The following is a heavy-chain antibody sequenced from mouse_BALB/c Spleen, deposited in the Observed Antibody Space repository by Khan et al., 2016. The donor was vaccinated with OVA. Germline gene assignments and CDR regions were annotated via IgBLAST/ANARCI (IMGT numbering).Heavy chain of an antibody. CDR3: ARQPYFHYYIMDY. D-gene: IGHD2-10*01. CDR2: IWSDGST. V-gene: IGHV2-6-1*01. Sequence: QVQLKESGPGLVAPSQSLSITCTISGFSFTNYGIHWVRQPPGKGLEWLVVIWSDGSTSXNSALKSRLSISRDNSKSQVFLRMNSLQTDDTAMYYCARQPYFHYYIMDYWGKGTSVIVS. CDR1: GFSFTNYG. J-gene: IGHJ4*01.